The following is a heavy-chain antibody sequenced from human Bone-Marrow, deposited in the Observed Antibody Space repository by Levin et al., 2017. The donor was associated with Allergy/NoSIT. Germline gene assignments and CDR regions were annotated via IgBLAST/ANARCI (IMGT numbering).Heavy chain of an antibody. CDR2: VSHDGNNT. Sequence: GGSLRLSCAASGFTLSFYALHWVRQVPGKGLEWVAVVSHDGNNTNYADSVKGRFTISRDNSKNTLYLEMKSLRAAATAVYCCAREPYHHEFWSARIGPAQFFLHWGQGTLVTVSS. CDR3: AREPYHHEFWSARIGPAQFFLH. CDR1: GFTLSFYA. D-gene: IGHD3-3*01. J-gene: IGHJ1*01. V-gene: IGHV3-30-3*01.